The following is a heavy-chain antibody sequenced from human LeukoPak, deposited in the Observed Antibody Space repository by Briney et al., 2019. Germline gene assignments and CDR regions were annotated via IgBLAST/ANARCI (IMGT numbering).Heavy chain of an antibody. D-gene: IGHD2-21*01. V-gene: IGHV4-4*02. J-gene: IGHJ4*02. CDR3: ARHGGHYQSDD. Sequence: PSETLSLTCTVSGGSITSNHWSWVRQPPGKGLEWIGQVHHCGGTSYNPSLRSRVTISIDKSENQFSLKLNSVTAADTAVYYCARHGGHYQSDDWGQGTLVTVSS. CDR2: VHHCGGT. CDR1: GGSITSNH.